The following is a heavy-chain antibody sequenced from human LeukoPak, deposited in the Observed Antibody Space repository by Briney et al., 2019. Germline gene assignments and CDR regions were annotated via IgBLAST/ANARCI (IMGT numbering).Heavy chain of an antibody. Sequence: PGRSLRLSCAASGFTFSSYAMHWVRQAPGKGLEWVAVISYDGSNKYYADSVKGRFTISRDNSKNTLYLQMNSLRAEDTAVYYCARDSSRGFVDYWGQGTLVTVSS. J-gene: IGHJ4*02. D-gene: IGHD3-16*01. V-gene: IGHV3-30-3*01. CDR1: GFTFSSYA. CDR2: ISYDGSNK. CDR3: ARDSSRGFVDY.